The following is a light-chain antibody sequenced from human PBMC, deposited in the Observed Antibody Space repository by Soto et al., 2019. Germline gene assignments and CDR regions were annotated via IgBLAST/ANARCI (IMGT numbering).Light chain of an antibody. CDR1: QSFSSY. J-gene: IGKJ2*01. V-gene: IGKV3-11*01. CDR2: DAS. CDR3: QQRSNWLGT. Sequence: EIVLTQSPATLSLSPGERATLSCRASQSFSSYLDSYQQKPGQAPRLLIYDASNRATGIPARFSGSGSGTDFTLTISGLEPEDVAVYYCQQRSNWLGTFGQGTKLAIK.